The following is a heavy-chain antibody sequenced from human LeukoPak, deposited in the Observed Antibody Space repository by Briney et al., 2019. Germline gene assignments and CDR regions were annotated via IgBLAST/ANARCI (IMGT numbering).Heavy chain of an antibody. CDR2: IKQDGSEK. D-gene: IGHD5-24*01. V-gene: IGHV3-7*03. Sequence: GGSLRLSCAASGFTFSRYEMNWVRQAPGKGLEWVANIKQDGSEKRYADSVRGRFTVSRDNAHTSLYLQMSSLRAEDTALYFCARASDPWLQLTWGQGTLVTVSS. CDR1: GFTFSRYE. CDR3: ARASDPWLQLT. J-gene: IGHJ5*02.